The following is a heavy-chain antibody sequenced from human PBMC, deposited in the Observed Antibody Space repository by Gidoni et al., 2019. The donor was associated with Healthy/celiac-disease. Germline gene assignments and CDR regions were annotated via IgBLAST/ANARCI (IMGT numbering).Heavy chain of an antibody. V-gene: IGHV3-23*01. CDR2: ISGSGGST. D-gene: IGHD3-22*01. CDR1: GFPFSSYA. CDR3: AKDPYDSSGYFDY. Sequence: EVQLLESGGGLVQPGGSLRLSCSASGFPFSSYAMSWVRQAPGKGLEWDSAISGSGGSTYYADSVKGRFTISRDNSKNTLYLQMNSLRAEDTAVYYCAKDPYDSSGYFDYWGQGTLVTVSS. J-gene: IGHJ4*02.